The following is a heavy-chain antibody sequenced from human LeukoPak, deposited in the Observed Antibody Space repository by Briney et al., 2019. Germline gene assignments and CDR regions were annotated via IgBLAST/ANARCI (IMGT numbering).Heavy chain of an antibody. D-gene: IGHD2-15*01. V-gene: IGHV4-59*01. CDR2: IYYSGST. J-gene: IGHJ2*01. CDR1: GGSISSYY. Sequence: SETLSLTCTVSGGSISSYYWSWIRQPPGKGLEWIGYIYYSGSTNYNPSLKSRVTISVDTSKNQFSLKLSSVTAADTAVYYCARDLIDCSCYSTCWYFDLWGRGTLVTVSS. CDR3: ARDLIDCSCYSTCWYFDL.